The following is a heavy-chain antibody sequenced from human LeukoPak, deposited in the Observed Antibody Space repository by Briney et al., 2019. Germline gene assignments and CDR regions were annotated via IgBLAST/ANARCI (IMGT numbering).Heavy chain of an antibody. J-gene: IGHJ4*02. CDR3: AREGRQDYVYFDC. V-gene: IGHV4-59*01. D-gene: IGHD4-17*01. CDR1: GDSISSYY. CDR2: INYSGNT. Sequence: PSETLSLTCTVSGDSISSYYWSWIRQPPGKGREWMGYINYSGNTNYNPSLKSRVTISVDTSKNQFSLRLTSVTAADTAVYYCAREGRQDYVYFDCWGQGTLVTVSS.